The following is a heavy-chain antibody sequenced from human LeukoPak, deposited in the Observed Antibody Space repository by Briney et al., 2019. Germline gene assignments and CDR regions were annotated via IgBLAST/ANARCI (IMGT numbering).Heavy chain of an antibody. Sequence: PGGSLRLSCAASGFTFSSYSMNWVRQAPGKGLEWVSYISSSSGTIYYADSLKGRFTISRDNAKNSLYLQMNSLRAEDTAVYYCARDYYDSSGYYYFDYWGQGTLVTGSS. J-gene: IGHJ4*02. CDR1: GFTFSSYS. D-gene: IGHD3-22*01. CDR3: ARDYYDSSGYYYFDY. CDR2: ISSSSGTI. V-gene: IGHV3-48*01.